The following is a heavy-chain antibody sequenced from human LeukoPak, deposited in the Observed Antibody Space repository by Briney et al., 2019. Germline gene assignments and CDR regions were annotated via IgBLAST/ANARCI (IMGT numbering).Heavy chain of an antibody. J-gene: IGHJ3*02. CDR3: ARDPNGDYIGTFDM. CDR1: EFTISTYG. D-gene: IGHD4-17*01. V-gene: IGHV3-23*01. Sequence: PGGSLRLSCAASEFTISTYGMSWVRQAPGKGLEWVSSISGSGGSTQYADSVQGRFAISRDNSKNTLYLQTNSLRVDDTAMYFCARDPNGDYIGTFDMRGRGTMVSVSS. CDR2: ISGSGGST.